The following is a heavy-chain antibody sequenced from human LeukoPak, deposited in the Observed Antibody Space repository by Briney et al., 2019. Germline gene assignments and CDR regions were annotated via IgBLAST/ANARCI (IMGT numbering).Heavy chain of an antibody. CDR3: ARHYYDRSDSYSFDY. D-gene: IGHD3-22*01. J-gene: IGHJ4*02. CDR2: LYSSGST. CDR1: GGSISGYY. V-gene: IGHV4-59*08. Sequence: PSETLSLTCTVSGGSISGYYWSWVRQPPEKGLEWIGYLYSSGSTNYNPSLKSRVTISLDTSENQFSLKLSSVTAADTAVYYCARHYYDRSDSYSFDYWGQGTLVTVSS.